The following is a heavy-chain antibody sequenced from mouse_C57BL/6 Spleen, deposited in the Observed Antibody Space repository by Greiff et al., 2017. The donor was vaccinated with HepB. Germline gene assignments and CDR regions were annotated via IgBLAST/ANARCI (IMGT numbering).Heavy chain of an antibody. D-gene: IGHD3-2*02. CDR1: GYTFTSYG. Sequence: VQGVESGAELARPGASVKLSCKASGYTFTSYGISWVKQRTGQGLEWIGEIYPRSGNTYYNEKFKGKATLTADKSSSTAYMELRRLTSEDSAVYVCAKDSSGSWFAYWGQGTLVTVSA. CDR2: IYPRSGNT. CDR3: AKDSSGSWFAY. J-gene: IGHJ3*01. V-gene: IGHV1-81*01.